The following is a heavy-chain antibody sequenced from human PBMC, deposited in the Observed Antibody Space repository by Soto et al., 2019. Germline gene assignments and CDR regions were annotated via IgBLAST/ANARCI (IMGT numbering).Heavy chain of an antibody. CDR1: GGSISSGTYY. CDR3: ARLHCNSTNCVPLDP. D-gene: IGHD2-2*01. J-gene: IGHJ5*02. V-gene: IGHV4-39*01. Sequence: QLPLQESGPVLVKPSETLSLTCTVSGGSISSGTYYWGWIRQPPGKGLEWIGSMYYSGSTSYNPSLQRRVTMSVDTSENQLSLRLSSVTAADTAVYYCARLHCNSTNCVPLDPLGQGTLVTVSS. CDR2: MYYSGST.